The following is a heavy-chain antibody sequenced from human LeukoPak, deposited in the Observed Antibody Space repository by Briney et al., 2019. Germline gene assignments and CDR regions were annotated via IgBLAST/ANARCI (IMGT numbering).Heavy chain of an antibody. CDR1: GFTFSTYG. Sequence: GSLILSCAASGFTFSTYGMHWVRPAPGKGLEWVANIWYDGSTKYYADSVKGRFTISRDNSKNTLYLQMNSLRAEDTAVYYCARKKDTFDFYDSSGLDYWGQGALVTVSS. D-gene: IGHD3-22*01. CDR2: IWYDGSTK. J-gene: IGHJ4*02. CDR3: ARKKDTFDFYDSSGLDY. V-gene: IGHV3-33*01.